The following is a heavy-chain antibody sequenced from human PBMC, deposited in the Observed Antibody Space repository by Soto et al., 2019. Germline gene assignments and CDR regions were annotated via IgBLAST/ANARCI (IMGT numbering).Heavy chain of an antibody. V-gene: IGHV1-69*02. CDR2: IIPILGIA. J-gene: IGHJ6*02. CDR1: GGTFSSYT. D-gene: IGHD2-21*01. CDR3: ARRWGGDGLFLMDV. Sequence: QVQLVQSGAEVKKPGSSVKVSCKASGGTFSSYTISWVRQAPGQGLEWRGRIIPILGIANYAQKFQGRVTXXAXKXXSTAHMELSSLRSEDTAVYYCARRWGGDGLFLMDVWGQGTTVTVSS.